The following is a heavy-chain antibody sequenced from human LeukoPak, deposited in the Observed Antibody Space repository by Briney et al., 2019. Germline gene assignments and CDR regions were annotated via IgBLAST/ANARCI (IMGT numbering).Heavy chain of an antibody. CDR1: GFTFSSYA. V-gene: IGHV3-23*01. CDR3: AKGGQQWLVRSIDH. Sequence: GGSLRLSCAASGFTFSSYAMSWVRQAPGKGLEWVSAISGSGGSTYYADSVKGRFTISRDNSKNTLYLQMNSLRAEDTAVYYCAKGGQQWLVRSIDHWGQGTLVTVSS. CDR2: ISGSGGST. D-gene: IGHD6-19*01. J-gene: IGHJ4*02.